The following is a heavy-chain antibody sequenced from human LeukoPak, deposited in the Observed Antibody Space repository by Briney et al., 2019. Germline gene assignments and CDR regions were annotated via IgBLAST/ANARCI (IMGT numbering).Heavy chain of an antibody. CDR2: ISSSNSYI. J-gene: IGHJ3*02. Sequence: VGSLRLSCAASGFTFTSYIMSWVRQAPGKGLEWVSSISSSNSYIYYADSGKGRFTISRDNAKNSLYLQMNSRRAEDTAVYYCAKDFPGTAGYAFDIWGQGTMVTVSS. CDR1: GFTFTSYI. CDR3: AKDFPGTAGYAFDI. D-gene: IGHD6-19*01. V-gene: IGHV3-21*01.